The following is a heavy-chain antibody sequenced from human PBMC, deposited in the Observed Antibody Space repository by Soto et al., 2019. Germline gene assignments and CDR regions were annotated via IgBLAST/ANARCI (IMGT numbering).Heavy chain of an antibody. CDR2: IYYSGST. J-gene: IGHJ6*02. Sequence: SETLSLTCTVSGGSISSGDYYWSWIRQPPGKGLEWIGYIYYSGSTYYNPSLKSRVTISVDTSKNQFSLKLSSVTAADTAVYYCARELLPNREIVVVPAAPKRRYYYYYYGMDVWGQGTTVTVSS. D-gene: IGHD2-2*01. CDR3: ARELLPNREIVVVPAAPKRRYYYYYYGMDV. CDR1: GGSISSGDYY. V-gene: IGHV4-30-4*01.